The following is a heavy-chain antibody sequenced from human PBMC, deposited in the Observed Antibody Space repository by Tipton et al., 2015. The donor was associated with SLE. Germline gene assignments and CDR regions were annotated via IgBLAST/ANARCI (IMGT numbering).Heavy chain of an antibody. V-gene: IGHV4-59*12. D-gene: IGHD6-13*01. CDR3: ARVIAAAGTYYYYYMDV. J-gene: IGHJ6*03. Sequence: PGLVKPSETLSLTCTVSGGSISSYYWSWIRQPPGKGLEWIGYIYYSGSTYYNPSLKSRVTISVDTSKNQFSLKLSSVTAADTAVYYCARVIAAAGTYYYYYMDVWGKGTTVTVSS. CDR2: IYYSGST. CDR1: GGSISSYY.